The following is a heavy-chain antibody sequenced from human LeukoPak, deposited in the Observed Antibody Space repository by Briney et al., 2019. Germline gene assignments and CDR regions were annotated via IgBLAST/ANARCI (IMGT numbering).Heavy chain of an antibody. CDR2: VYHSGTT. D-gene: IGHD3-10*01. CDR3: ARSGPYYYHYLDV. J-gene: IGHJ6*03. V-gene: IGHV4-59*08. CDR1: GGSISSYY. Sequence: SETLSLTCTVSGGSISSYYWVWIRQPPGKGLEWIGAVYHSGTTYYNPSLRSRVATSVDTSKNQFSLKLSSVTAADTAVYFCARSGPYYYHYLDVWGRGTTVTVSS.